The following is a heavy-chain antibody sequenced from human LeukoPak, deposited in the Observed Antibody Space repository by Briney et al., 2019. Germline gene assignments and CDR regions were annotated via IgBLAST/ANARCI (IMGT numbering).Heavy chain of an antibody. Sequence: PGGSLRLSCAASGFSSSTYAMSWVRQAPGKGLEWVSGVNGNGGSTSYADSVKGRFTIFRDNSKNTVYLQMNSLRVEDTAVYYCAKSLYGGCDYWGQGTVVTVSS. CDR2: VNGNGGST. CDR3: AKSLYGGCDY. J-gene: IGHJ4*02. CDR1: GFSSSTYA. D-gene: IGHD3-16*02. V-gene: IGHV3-23*01.